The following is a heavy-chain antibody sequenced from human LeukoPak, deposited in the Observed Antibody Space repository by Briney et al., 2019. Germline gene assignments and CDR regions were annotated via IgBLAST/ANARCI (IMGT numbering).Heavy chain of an antibody. Sequence: GESLKISCKGSGYSFSNYYIDWVRRMPGKGLEWMGVMYPGGSDIRYSPSFQGQVTISADKSIDTAYLQWSSLKASDSGMYYCASRTGSYYPFDSWGQGTLVTVSS. CDR3: ASRTGSYYPFDS. J-gene: IGHJ4*02. D-gene: IGHD1-26*01. V-gene: IGHV5-51*01. CDR1: GYSFSNYY. CDR2: MYPGGSDI.